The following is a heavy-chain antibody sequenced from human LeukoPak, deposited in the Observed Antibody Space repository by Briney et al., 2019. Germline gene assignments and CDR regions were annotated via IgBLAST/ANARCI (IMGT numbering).Heavy chain of an antibody. CDR2: IYTTGST. J-gene: IGHJ4*02. D-gene: IGHD3-10*01. Sequence: PSETQSLTCTVSGGSISTGSDYWSWIRQPAGKGLEWIGRIYTTGSTDYNPSLRSRVTISLDTSKNQFSLRLSSVTAADTAIYYCARVPVGVRGLHFDSWGQGTLVTVSS. V-gene: IGHV4-61*02. CDR1: GGSISTGSDY. CDR3: ARVPVGVRGLHFDS.